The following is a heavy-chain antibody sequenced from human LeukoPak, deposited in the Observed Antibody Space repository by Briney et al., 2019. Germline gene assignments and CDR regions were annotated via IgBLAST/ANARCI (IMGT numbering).Heavy chain of an antibody. CDR2: IYYRGST. J-gene: IGHJ4*02. Sequence: PSETLSLTCTVSGGSISSYYWNWIRQPPGKGLEWIGYIYYRGSTNYNPSLKSRVTISVDTSKNQFSLKLSSATGTDTAMYYCARGDDYKSTLFDYWGQGTLVTVSS. D-gene: IGHD5-12*01. CDR1: GGSISSYY. V-gene: IGHV4-59*01. CDR3: ARGDDYKSTLFDY.